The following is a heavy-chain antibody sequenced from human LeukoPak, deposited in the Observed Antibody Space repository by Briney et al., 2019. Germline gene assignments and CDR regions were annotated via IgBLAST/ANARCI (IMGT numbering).Heavy chain of an antibody. CDR1: GFTFSSYW. D-gene: IGHD2-2*01. CDR3: AREPLRYCSSCEGYFDY. CDR2: IKQDGSEK. Sequence: GGSLRLSCAASGFTFSSYWMSWVRQAPGKGLEWVANIKQDGSEKYYVDSVEGRFTISRDNAKNSLYLQMNSLRAEDTAVYYCAREPLRYCSSCEGYFDYWGQGTLVTVSS. J-gene: IGHJ4*02. V-gene: IGHV3-7*01.